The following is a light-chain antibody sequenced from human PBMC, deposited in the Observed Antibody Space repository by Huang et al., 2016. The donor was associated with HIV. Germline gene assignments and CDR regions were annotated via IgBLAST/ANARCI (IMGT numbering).Light chain of an antibody. Sequence: DIQMTQSPASLSASVGDRVTIICQAGQDIDTKLNWDQHKPGKAPKLLISDASYLGTGVSSRFSASGAGTGFSLTISSLQPDDIGTYYCQQFHDLYTFGQGTKLEIK. CDR3: QQFHDLYT. CDR1: QDIDTK. J-gene: IGKJ2*01. CDR2: DAS. V-gene: IGKV1-33*01.